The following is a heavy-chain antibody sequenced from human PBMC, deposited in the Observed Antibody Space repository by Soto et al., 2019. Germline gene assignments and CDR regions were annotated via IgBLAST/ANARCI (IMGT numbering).Heavy chain of an antibody. CDR2: ISGSGGST. Sequence: EVQLLESGGGLVQPGGSLRLSCAASGFTFSSHAMSWVRQAPGKGLEWVSAISGSGGSTYYADSVKGRFTISRDNSKNTLYLQMNSLRAEDTVVYYCASHWDLYSSSSGIDYWGQGTLVTVSS. D-gene: IGHD6-6*01. CDR1: GFTFSSHA. CDR3: ASHWDLYSSSSGIDY. V-gene: IGHV3-23*01. J-gene: IGHJ4*02.